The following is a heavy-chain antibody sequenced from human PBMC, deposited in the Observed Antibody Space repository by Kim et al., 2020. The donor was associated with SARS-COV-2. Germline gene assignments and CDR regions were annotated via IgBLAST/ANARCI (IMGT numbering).Heavy chain of an antibody. CDR2: IRSQANGYAT. CDR1: GFTFSDSA. Sequence: GGSLRLSCGASGFTFSDSAMHWVRQASGKGLEWVGRIRSQANGYATAYIESVKGRFTISRDDSRNTAYLQMNSLKTEDKACYYCSRGPGMAFAFWSAFD. D-gene: IGHD1-1*01. V-gene: IGHV3-73*01. CDR3: SRGPGMAFAFWSAFD. J-gene: IGHJ3*01.